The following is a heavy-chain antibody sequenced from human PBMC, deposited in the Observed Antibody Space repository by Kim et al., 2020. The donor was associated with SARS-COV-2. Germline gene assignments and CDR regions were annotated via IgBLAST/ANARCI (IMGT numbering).Heavy chain of an antibody. D-gene: IGHD3-16*01. CDR2: INHSGST. CDR1: GGSFSGYY. CDR3: ARRRETASWWGRWFDP. Sequence: SETLSLTCAVYGGSFSGYYWSWIRQPPGKGLEWIGEINHSGSTNYNPSLKSRVTISVDTSKNQFSLKLSSVTAADTAVYYCARRRETASWWGRWFDPWGQGTLVTVSS. J-gene: IGHJ5*02. V-gene: IGHV4-34*01.